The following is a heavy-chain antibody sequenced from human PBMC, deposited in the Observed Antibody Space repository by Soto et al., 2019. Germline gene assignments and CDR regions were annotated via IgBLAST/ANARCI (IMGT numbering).Heavy chain of an antibody. J-gene: IGHJ4*02. CDR1: GGSISSGGYY. Sequence: QVQLQESGPGLVKPSQTLSLTCTVSGGSISSGGYYWSWIRQHPGKGLEWIGYIYYSGSTYYNPSLKRRVTISVDTSKNQFSLKLSSVTAADTAVYYCARGTDILTGLMGNYFDYWGQGTLVTVSS. D-gene: IGHD3-9*01. CDR3: ARGTDILTGLMGNYFDY. V-gene: IGHV4-31*03. CDR2: IYYSGST.